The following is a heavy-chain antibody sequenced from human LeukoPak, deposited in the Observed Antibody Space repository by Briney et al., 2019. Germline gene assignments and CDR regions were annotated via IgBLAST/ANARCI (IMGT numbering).Heavy chain of an antibody. CDR1: GYSFTSYW. D-gene: IGHD6-13*01. Sequence: GESLKISCWGSGYSFTSYWIVWVRQMPGKGLEWMGIIYPGDYDTRYSPSFEGQVTISADKVKSTAYLQWSREKLTNLDMYHGARPCSSGWYVFEAFNIWGQGTMVTVSS. CDR3: ARPCSSGWYVFEAFNI. J-gene: IGHJ3*02. V-gene: IGHV5-51*01. CDR2: IYPGDYDT.